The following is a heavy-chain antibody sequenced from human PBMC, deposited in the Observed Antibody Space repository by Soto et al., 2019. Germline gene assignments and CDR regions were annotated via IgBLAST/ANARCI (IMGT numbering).Heavy chain of an antibody. CDR3: ARTPGGAPADYFFGY. D-gene: IGHD4-17*01. CDR1: GGSISSGDYY. V-gene: IGHV4-31*03. J-gene: IGHJ4*02. Sequence: QVRLQESGPGLVKPSKTLSLTCTVSGGSISSGDYYWSWIRHHPGGGLEWIGYIHYSGNTYYDPCLKSRLTRSVDTSKVEFSLNRSSVTAADTAVYYCARTPGGAPADYFFGYWGLGTLGTVAS. CDR2: IHYSGNT.